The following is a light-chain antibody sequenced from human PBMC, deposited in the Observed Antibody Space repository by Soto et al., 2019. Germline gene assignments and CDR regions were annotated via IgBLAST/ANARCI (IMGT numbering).Light chain of an antibody. Sequence: QLVLTQPPSASASLGASVKVTCTLSSGHSTYSIAWHQQQPEKGPRYLMKLNSDGRHTKADGIPDRFSGSSSGAERYLTISSLQSEDEGDYYCQTGGTGIVVFGGGTKLTVL. CDR2: LNSDGRH. CDR3: QTGGTGIVV. V-gene: IGLV4-69*01. CDR1: SGHSTYS. J-gene: IGLJ2*01.